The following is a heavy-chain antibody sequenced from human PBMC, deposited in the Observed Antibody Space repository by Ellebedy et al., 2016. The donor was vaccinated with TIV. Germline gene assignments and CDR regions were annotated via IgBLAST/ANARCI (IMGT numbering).Heavy chain of an antibody. V-gene: IGHV1-69*13. CDR2: IIPIFGTA. J-gene: IGHJ5*02. CDR3: AREVSDTMVRGVMSSWFDP. CDR1: GGTFSSYA. D-gene: IGHD3-10*01. Sequence: AASVKVSCKASGGTFSSYAISWVRQAPGQGLEWMGGIIPIFGTANYAQKFQGRVTITADESTSTAYMELSSLRSEDTAVYYCAREVSDTMVRGVMSSWFDPWGQGTLVTVSS.